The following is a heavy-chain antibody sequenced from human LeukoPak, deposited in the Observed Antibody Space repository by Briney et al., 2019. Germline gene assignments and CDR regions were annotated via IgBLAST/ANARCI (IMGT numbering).Heavy chain of an antibody. J-gene: IGHJ4*02. V-gene: IGHV3-48*01. CDR3: ATYDGVSPDY. CDR1: GFTFSSYS. Sequence: GGSLRLSCAAAGFTFSSYSMNWVRQAPGKGLEWVSYISSSSSTIYYADSVKGRFTISRDNSKNTLYLQMNSLRAEDTAVYYCATYDGVSPDYWGQGTLVTVSS. CDR2: ISSSSSTI. D-gene: IGHD3-22*01.